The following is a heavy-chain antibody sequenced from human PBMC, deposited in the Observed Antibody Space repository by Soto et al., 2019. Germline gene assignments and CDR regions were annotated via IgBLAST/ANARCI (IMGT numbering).Heavy chain of an antibody. CDR2: IWYDGSNE. CDR3: TRDRATVNFDY. J-gene: IGHJ4*02. Sequence: PGGSLRLSCAASGFIFSNYGMHWVRQAPGKGLEWVAVIWYDGSNEYYVDSVKGRFTISRDNSKNTLYLQMNSLRVEDTAVYYCTRDRATVNFDYWGQGTLVTVSS. D-gene: IGHD1-26*01. CDR1: GFIFSNYG. V-gene: IGHV3-33*01.